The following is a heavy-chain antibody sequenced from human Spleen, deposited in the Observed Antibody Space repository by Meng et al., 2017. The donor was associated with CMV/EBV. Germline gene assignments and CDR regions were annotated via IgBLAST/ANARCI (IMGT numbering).Heavy chain of an antibody. Sequence: GGSLRLSCAASGFTFSSYAMHWVRQAPGKGLEWVAVISYDGSNKYYADSVKGRFTISRDNSKNTLYLQMNSLRAEDTAVYYCAKEIESSSSGMDVWGQGTTVTVSS. D-gene: IGHD6-13*01. CDR3: AKEIESSSSGMDV. J-gene: IGHJ6*02. CDR1: GFTFSSYA. CDR2: ISYDGSNK. V-gene: IGHV3-30-3*01.